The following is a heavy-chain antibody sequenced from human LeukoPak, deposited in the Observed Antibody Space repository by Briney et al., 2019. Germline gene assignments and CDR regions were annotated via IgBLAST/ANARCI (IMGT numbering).Heavy chain of an antibody. Sequence: ASVKVSCKASGGTFSRYAISWVRQAPGQGLEWMGWISAYNGNTNYAQKLQGRVTMTTDTSTSTAYMELRSLRSDDTAVYYCASSFNCSSTSCYFDWGQGTLVTVSS. D-gene: IGHD2-2*01. J-gene: IGHJ4*02. CDR1: GGTFSRYA. V-gene: IGHV1-18*01. CDR2: ISAYNGNT. CDR3: ASSFNCSSTSCYFD.